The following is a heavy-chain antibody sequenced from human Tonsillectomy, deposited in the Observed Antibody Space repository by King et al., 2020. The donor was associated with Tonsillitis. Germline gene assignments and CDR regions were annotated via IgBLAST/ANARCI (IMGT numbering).Heavy chain of an antibody. J-gene: IGHJ3*02. V-gene: IGHV4-59*01. CDR1: GGSINSYY. CDR3: ARVSSDFYDSSGYHGFDI. Sequence: VQLQESGPGLVKPSETLSLTCTVSGGSINSYYWSWIRQPPGKGLEWIGYIYYSGSTNYNPSLKSRVTISVDTSKNQFSLRLSSVTAADTAVYYCARVSSDFYDSSGYHGFDIWGQGKMVTVSS. CDR2: IYYSGST. D-gene: IGHD3-22*01.